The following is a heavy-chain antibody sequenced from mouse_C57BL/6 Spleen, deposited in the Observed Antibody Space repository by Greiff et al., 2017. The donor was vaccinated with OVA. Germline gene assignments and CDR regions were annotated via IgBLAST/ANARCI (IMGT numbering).Heavy chain of an antibody. CDR1: GYSFTDYN. V-gene: IGHV1-39*01. J-gene: IGHJ3*01. D-gene: IGHD2-1*01. CDR3: ARGIYYGNVAWFAY. CDR2: INPNYGTT. Sequence: VQLKQSGPELVKPGASVKISCKASGYSFTDYNMNWVKQSNGKSLEWIGVINPNYGTTSYNQKFKGKATLTVDQSSSTAYMQLNSLTSEDSAVYYCARGIYYGNVAWFAYWGQGTLVTVSA.